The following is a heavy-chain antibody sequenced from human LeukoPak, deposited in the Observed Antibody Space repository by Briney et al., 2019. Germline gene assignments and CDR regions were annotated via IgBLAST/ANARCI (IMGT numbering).Heavy chain of an antibody. V-gene: IGHV3-66*01. J-gene: IGHJ4*02. CDR3: AKDDSSGYYYVSYYFDY. CDR2: IYSGGST. CDR1: GFTVSSNY. Sequence: GGSLRLSCAASGFTVSSNYMSWVRQAPGKGLEWVSVIYSGGSTYYADSVKGRFTISRDNSKNTLYLQMNSLRAEDTAVYYYAKDDSSGYYYVSYYFDYWGQGTLVTVSS. D-gene: IGHD3-22*01.